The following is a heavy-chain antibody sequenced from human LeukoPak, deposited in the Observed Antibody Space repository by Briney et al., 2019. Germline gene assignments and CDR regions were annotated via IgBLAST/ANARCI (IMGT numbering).Heavy chain of an antibody. CDR1: GGSISSYY. D-gene: IGHD3-10*01. V-gene: IGHV4-59*01. J-gene: IGHJ4*02. CDR3: ARDRGGAFDY. Sequence: SETLSLTCTVSGGSISSYYWSWIRQPPGQGLEWIGYIYYSGSTNYNPSLKSRVTISVDTSKNQFSLKLSSVTAADTAVYYCARDRGGAFDYWGQGTLVTVSS. CDR2: IYYSGST.